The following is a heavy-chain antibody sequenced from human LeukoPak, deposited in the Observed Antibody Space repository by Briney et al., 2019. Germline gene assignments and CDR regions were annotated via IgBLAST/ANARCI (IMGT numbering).Heavy chain of an antibody. CDR1: VFTFTIRA. J-gene: IGHJ4*02. Sequence: GGSLRLSCADSVFTFTIRAMTWVREAPGTGLEWVSSISGSGRTTYYADSVRGRFTSSRDNSKNTLYLHMNSLRAEDTAIYYCAKHAPDMDAVAGAFDYWGQGILVTVSS. CDR2: ISGSGRTT. V-gene: IGHV3-23*01. D-gene: IGHD6-19*01. CDR3: AKHAPDMDAVAGAFDY.